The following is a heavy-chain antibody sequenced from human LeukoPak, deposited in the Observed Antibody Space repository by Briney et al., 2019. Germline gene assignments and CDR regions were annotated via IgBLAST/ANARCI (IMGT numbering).Heavy chain of an antibody. V-gene: IGHV4-59*01. CDR3: ARMGGDNIVAVAAAHAFDC. CDR1: GASFSTYY. D-gene: IGHD2-2*01. J-gene: IGHJ4*02. Sequence: SETLSLTCTVSGASFSTYYWSWIRQSPGKGLEWIGYVYYSGSTKYNPSLKSRVTMSVDTSKTQFSLNLSSVAAADTAVYYCARMGGDNIVAVAAAHAFDCWGQGILVTVSS. CDR2: VYYSGST.